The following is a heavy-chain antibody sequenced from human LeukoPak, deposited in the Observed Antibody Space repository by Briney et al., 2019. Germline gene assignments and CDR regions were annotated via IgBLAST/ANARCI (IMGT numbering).Heavy chain of an antibody. D-gene: IGHD5-12*01. J-gene: IGHJ4*02. Sequence: SETLSLTCTVSGGSISGYFWSWIRQPAGKGLEWIGRIYSSGSNNYNPSLKSRATMSLDTSKNHLSLNLSSVTAADTAVCYCAREPTSGREPTSGRPLDYWGQGTLVTVSS. CDR2: IYSSGSN. V-gene: IGHV4-4*07. CDR1: GGSISGYF. CDR3: AREPTSGREPTSGRPLDY.